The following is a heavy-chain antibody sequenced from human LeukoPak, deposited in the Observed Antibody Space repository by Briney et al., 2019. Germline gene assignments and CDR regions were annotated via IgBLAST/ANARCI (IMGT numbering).Heavy chain of an antibody. CDR2: IYYSGST. Sequence: SETLSLTCTVSGGSISSSSYYWGWIRQPPGKGLEWIGSIYYSGSTYYNPSLKSRVTISVDTSKNQFSLKLSSVTAADTAVYYCARFGNIVVVPAASVDYFDYWGQGTLVTVSS. D-gene: IGHD2-2*01. J-gene: IGHJ4*02. CDR3: ARFGNIVVVPAASVDYFDY. CDR1: GGSISSSSYY. V-gene: IGHV4-39*01.